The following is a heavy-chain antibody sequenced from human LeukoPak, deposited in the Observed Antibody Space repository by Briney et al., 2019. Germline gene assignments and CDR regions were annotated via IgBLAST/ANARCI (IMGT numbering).Heavy chain of an antibody. J-gene: IGHJ4*02. V-gene: IGHV1-8*01. D-gene: IGHD7-27*01. Sequence: ASVNVSCKASGYTFTSYDFNWVRQATGQRPEWMGWMSPNSGDTGYAQKFQDRVTMTRNTSISTAYMELSSLRSDDTAVYYCARGPPNWGSDYWGQGTLVTVSS. CDR3: ARGPPNWGSDY. CDR2: MSPNSGDT. CDR1: GYTFTSYD.